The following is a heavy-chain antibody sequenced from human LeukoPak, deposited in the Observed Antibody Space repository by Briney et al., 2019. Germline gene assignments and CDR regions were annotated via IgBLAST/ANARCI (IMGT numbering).Heavy chain of an antibody. CDR1: GGSVSYGTYY. D-gene: IGHD6-13*01. CDR2: VYYSGST. CDR3: ARRPPSSSWYGGRNWFDP. V-gene: IGHV4-39*02. J-gene: IGHJ5*02. Sequence: SETLSLTCTVSGGSVSYGTYYWGWIRQPPGRGLEWIGSVYYSGSTYYNPSLKSRVTISIDTSKNSFSLKLSSMTAADTAVYYCARRPPSSSWYGGRNWFDPWGQGTLVTVSS.